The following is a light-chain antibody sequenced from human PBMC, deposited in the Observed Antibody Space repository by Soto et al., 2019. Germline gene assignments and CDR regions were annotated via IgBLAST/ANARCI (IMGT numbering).Light chain of an antibody. V-gene: IGKV3-11*01. CDR3: LQRTDWPLVYT. J-gene: IGKJ2*01. CDR1: QSVSSF. CDR2: DVS. Sequence: EILLTQSPVTLSLSPGERATLSCRASQSVSSFLAWYQQKPGQPPRLLIYDVSNRAAGIPARFSGSGSWTDFTRTISGLEPEDFAVYHCLQRTDWPLVYTFGQGTKVDIK.